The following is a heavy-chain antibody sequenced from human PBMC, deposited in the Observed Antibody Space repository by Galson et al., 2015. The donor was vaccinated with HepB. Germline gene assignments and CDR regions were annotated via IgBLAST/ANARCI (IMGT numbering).Heavy chain of an antibody. D-gene: IGHD7-27*01. Sequence: SLRLSCAASEFILSMYWMNWVRQAPGKGLEWVANIKEDGSEKNYVDSVKGRLTIARDNAKNSLYLQMNSLRAEDTAVYYCARVNRGEWYSFYYYGMDVWGRGTTVTVSS. CDR3: ARVNRGEWYSFYYYGMDV. J-gene: IGHJ6*02. CDR1: EFILSMYW. CDR2: IKEDGSEK. V-gene: IGHV3-7*05.